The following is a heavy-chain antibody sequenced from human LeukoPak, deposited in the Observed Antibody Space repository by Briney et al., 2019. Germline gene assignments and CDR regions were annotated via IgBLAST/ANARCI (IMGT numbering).Heavy chain of an antibody. V-gene: IGHV3-30-3*01. CDR3: AKDRYPYDSSGYYADY. CDR1: GFTFSSYA. CDR2: ISYDGSNK. Sequence: PGGSLRLSCAASGFTFSSYAMHWVRQAPGKGLEWVAVISYDGSNKYYADSVKGRFTISRDNSKNTLYLQMNSLRAEDTAVYYCAKDRYPYDSSGYYADYWGQGTLVTVSS. J-gene: IGHJ4*02. D-gene: IGHD3-22*01.